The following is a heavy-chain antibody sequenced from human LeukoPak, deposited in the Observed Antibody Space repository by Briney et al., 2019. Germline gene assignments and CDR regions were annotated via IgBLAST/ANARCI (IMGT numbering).Heavy chain of an antibody. CDR2: ISSSSSTI. Sequence: GGSLRLSCAASGFTFSSYSMNWVRQAPGKGLEWVSYISSSSSTIYYADSVKGRFTISRDNAKNSLYLQMNSLRAEDTAVYYCARAVRYFDWLLSFDYWGQGTLVTVPS. D-gene: IGHD3-9*01. J-gene: IGHJ4*02. CDR3: ARAVRYFDWLLSFDY. V-gene: IGHV3-48*01. CDR1: GFTFSSYS.